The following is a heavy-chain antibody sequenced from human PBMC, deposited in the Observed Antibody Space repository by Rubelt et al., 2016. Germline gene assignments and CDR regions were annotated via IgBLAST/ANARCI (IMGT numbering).Heavy chain of an antibody. D-gene: IGHD4-23*01. J-gene: IGHJ5*02. Sequence: QVQLRQWGAGLLKPSETLPLTCAVYGGSFSGYYWSWIRQPPGKGLEWIGEINHSGNTNYNPSLKSRVTISIDTSKSQFSLKPSSVTAADTAVYYCARSTVVTLYNWFDPWGQGTLVTVSS. CDR3: ARSTVVTLYNWFDP. V-gene: IGHV4-34*01. CDR1: GGSFSGYY. CDR2: INHSGNT.